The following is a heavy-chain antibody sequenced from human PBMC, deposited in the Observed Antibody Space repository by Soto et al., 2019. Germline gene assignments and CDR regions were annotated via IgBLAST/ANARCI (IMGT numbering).Heavy chain of an antibody. CDR3: AKDKGYYDSSGYYGDAFDI. Sequence: QVQLVESGGGVVQPGRSLRLSCAASGFTFSSYGMHWVRQATGKGLEWVAVISYDGSNKYYADSVKGRFTISRDNSKNTLYLQMNSLRAENTAVYYCAKDKGYYDSSGYYGDAFDIWGQGTMVTVSS. V-gene: IGHV3-30*18. CDR2: ISYDGSNK. J-gene: IGHJ3*02. D-gene: IGHD3-22*01. CDR1: GFTFSSYG.